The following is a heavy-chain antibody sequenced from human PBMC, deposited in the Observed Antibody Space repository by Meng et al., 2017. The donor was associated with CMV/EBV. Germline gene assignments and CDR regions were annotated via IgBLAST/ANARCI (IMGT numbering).Heavy chain of an antibody. V-gene: IGHV1-8*02. Sequence: ASVKVSCKASGYTFTSYGISWVRQATGQGLEWMGWMNPNSGNTGYAQKFQGRVTMTRNTSISTAYMELSSLRSEDTAVYYCASELFCSSTSCWWGQGTLVTVSS. CDR3: ASELFCSSTSCW. J-gene: IGHJ4*02. CDR1: GYTFTSYG. CDR2: MNPNSGNT. D-gene: IGHD2-2*01.